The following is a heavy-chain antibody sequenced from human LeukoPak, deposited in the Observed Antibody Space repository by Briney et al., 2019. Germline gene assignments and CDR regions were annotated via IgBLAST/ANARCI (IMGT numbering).Heavy chain of an antibody. CDR2: IYSGGST. Sequence: PGGSLRLSCAASGFTVSSNYMSWVRQAPGKGLEWVSVIYSGGSTYYADSVKGRFTISRDNSKNTLYLQMNGLRAEDTAVYYCARDTYYYDSSGYYDGDWGQGTLVTVSS. V-gene: IGHV3-66*01. CDR3: ARDTYYYDSSGYYDGD. D-gene: IGHD3-22*01. CDR1: GFTVSSNY. J-gene: IGHJ4*02.